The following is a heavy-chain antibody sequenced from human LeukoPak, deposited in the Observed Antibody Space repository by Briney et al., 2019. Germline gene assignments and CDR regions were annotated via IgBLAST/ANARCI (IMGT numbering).Heavy chain of an antibody. CDR2: INPSGGST. J-gene: IGHJ3*02. CDR3: ARDTLVYYDSSDGNDAFDI. CDR1: GYTFTSYY. D-gene: IGHD3-22*01. V-gene: IGHV1-46*01. Sequence: GASVKVSCKASGYTFTSYYMHWVRQAPGQGLEWMGIINPSGGSTSYAQKFQGRVTMTRDTSTSTVYMELSRLRSEDTAVYYCARDTLVYYDSSDGNDAFDIWGQGTMVTVSS.